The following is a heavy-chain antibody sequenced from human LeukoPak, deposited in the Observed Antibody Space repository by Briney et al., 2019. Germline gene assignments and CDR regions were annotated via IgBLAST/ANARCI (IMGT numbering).Heavy chain of an antibody. Sequence: GASVKVSCKASGYTFTSYGISWVRQAPGQGLEWMGWISAYNGNTNYAQKLQGRVTMTTDTSTSTAYMELRSLRSDDTAVYYCAREHHYDILTGYYEIYYYYGMDVWGQGTTVTVSS. V-gene: IGHV1-18*01. CDR1: GYTFTSYG. D-gene: IGHD3-9*01. CDR3: AREHHYDILTGYYEIYYYYGMDV. J-gene: IGHJ6*02. CDR2: ISAYNGNT.